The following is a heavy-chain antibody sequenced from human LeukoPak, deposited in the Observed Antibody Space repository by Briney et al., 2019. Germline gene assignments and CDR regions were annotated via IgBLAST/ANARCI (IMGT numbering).Heavy chain of an antibody. D-gene: IGHD5-18*01. CDR1: GGSISSGGYS. CDR2: IYHSGST. Sequence: PSETLSLTCAVSGGSISSGGYSWSWIRQPPGKGLEWIGYIYHSGSTYYNPSLKSRVTISVDRSKNQFSLKLSSVTAADTAVYYCARGGPRGYSSRGYYFDYWGQGTLVTVSS. CDR3: ARGGPRGYSSRGYYFDY. V-gene: IGHV4-30-2*01. J-gene: IGHJ4*02.